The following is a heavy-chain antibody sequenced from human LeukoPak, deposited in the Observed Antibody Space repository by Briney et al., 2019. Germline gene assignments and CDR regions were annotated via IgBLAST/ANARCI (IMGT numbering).Heavy chain of an antibody. V-gene: IGHV4-59*08. CDR3: ARVGIAVAATGAFDI. CDR2: IYYSGST. CDR1: GGSVSSYY. J-gene: IGHJ3*02. Sequence: SETLSLTCTVSGGSVSSYYWSWIRQPPGKGLEWIGYIYYSGSTNYNPSLKSRVTISVDTSKNQFSLKLSSVIAADTAVYYCARVGIAVAATGAFDIWGQGTMVTVSS. D-gene: IGHD6-19*01.